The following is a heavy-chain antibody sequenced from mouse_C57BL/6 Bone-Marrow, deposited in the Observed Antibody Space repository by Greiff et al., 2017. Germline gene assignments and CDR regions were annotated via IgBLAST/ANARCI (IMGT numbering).Heavy chain of an antibody. CDR3: ARVGGFAY. CDR1: GYTFTSYW. V-gene: IGHV1-69*01. J-gene: IGHJ3*01. Sequence: QVQLQQPGAELVMPGASVKLSCKASGYTFTSYWMHWVKQRPGQGLEWIGEIDPSDSSTNYNQKFKGKSTLTVDKSSSTAYMQLSSLSSEDSALYFCARVGGFAYWGQGTLVTVSA. CDR2: IDPSDSST.